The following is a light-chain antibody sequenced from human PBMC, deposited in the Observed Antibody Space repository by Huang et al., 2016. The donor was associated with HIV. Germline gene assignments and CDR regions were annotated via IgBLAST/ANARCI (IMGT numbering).Light chain of an antibody. CDR1: QGITDD. J-gene: IGKJ1*01. CDR3: LQDHNYPRT. Sequence: AIQMTQSPSSLSASVGDRVTITCRASQGITDDLAWYQQKPGKAPKLLISGASTLLSGVPSRVSGSGSGTDFTLTSSSLQPEEYATYYCLQDHNYPRTFGQGTKVEI. CDR2: GAS. V-gene: IGKV1-6*01.